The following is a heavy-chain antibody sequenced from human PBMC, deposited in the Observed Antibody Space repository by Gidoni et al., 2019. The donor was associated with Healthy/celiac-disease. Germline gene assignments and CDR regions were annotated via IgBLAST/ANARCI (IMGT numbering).Heavy chain of an antibody. CDR1: GFTFSSYS. V-gene: IGHV3-21*01. CDR3: ARIPGEVKYYYYGMDV. D-gene: IGHD3-16*01. Sequence: EVQLVESGGGLVKPGGSLRLSCAASGFTFSSYSMNWVRQAPGKGLEWVSSISSSSSYIYYADSVKGRFTISRDNAKNSLYLQMNSLRAEDTAVYYCARIPGEVKYYYYGMDVWGQGTTVTVSS. J-gene: IGHJ6*02. CDR2: ISSSSSYI.